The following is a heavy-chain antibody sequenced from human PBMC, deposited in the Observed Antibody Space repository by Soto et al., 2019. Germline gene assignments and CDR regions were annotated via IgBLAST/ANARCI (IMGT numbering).Heavy chain of an antibody. Sequence: QVQLQQWGAGLLKPSETLSLTCAVYGGSFSGYYWTWIRQPPGTGLGWIGEINHSGSTNYNPSLKSRVNISVDTSKIQFSLKLTSVTAADTAVYYCARDKITGLVDYWGQGTLVTVSS. CDR2: INHSGST. J-gene: IGHJ4*02. D-gene: IGHD2-8*02. V-gene: IGHV4-34*01. CDR1: GGSFSGYY. CDR3: ARDKITGLVDY.